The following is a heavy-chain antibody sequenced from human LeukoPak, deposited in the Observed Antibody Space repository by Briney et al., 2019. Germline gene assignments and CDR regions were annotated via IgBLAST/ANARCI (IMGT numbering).Heavy chain of an antibody. Sequence: GESLQISCQGSGYRFINYWIARGRPLPGKGLEWMGIIYPGDSDTRYNPSFQGQVTISADKSISTAYLQWSSLQASDTAMYYCARLRSPPYYYMDVWGKGTTVTISS. J-gene: IGHJ6*03. V-gene: IGHV5-51*01. CDR3: ARLRSPPYYYMDV. CDR2: IYPGDSDT. CDR1: GYRFINYW.